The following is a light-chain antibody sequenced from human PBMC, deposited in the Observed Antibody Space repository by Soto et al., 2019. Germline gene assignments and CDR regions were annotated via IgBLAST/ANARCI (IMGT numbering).Light chain of an antibody. CDR3: LLYYGGSYV. CDR2: STT. V-gene: IGLV7-43*01. Sequence: QAVVTQEPSLTVSPGGTVTLTCASSTGPVTSGFYPHWVQQKPGQAPRTLIYSTTNKPSWTPARFSGSLLGGKAALTLSGVQPEDEADYYCLLYYGGSYVFGAGTTVTV. J-gene: IGLJ1*01. CDR1: TGPVTSGFY.